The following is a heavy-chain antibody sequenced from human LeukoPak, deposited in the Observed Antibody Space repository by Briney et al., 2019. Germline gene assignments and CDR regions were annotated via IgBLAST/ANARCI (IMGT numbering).Heavy chain of an antibody. J-gene: IGHJ3*02. D-gene: IGHD2-21*02. CDR3: AKDLAVVTAIDAFDI. CDR1: GFTFDDYA. V-gene: IGHV3-9*01. CDR2: ISWNSDSI. Sequence: GGSLRLSCAASGFTFDDYAMHWVRQAPGKGLEWVSGISWNSDSIGYADSVKGRFTISRDNAKNSLYLQMNSLRAEDTALYYCAKDLAVVTAIDAFDIWGQGTMVTVSS.